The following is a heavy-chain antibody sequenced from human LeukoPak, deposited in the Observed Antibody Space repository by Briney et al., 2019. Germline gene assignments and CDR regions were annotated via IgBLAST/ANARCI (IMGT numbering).Heavy chain of an antibody. CDR2: ISSSGSTI. CDR3: ARDGSGSYSFSDY. J-gene: IGHJ4*02. D-gene: IGHD3-10*01. Sequence: GGSLRLSCAASGFTFSSYEMNWVRQAPGKGLEWVSYISSSGSTIYYADSVKGRFTISRDNAKNSLYLQMNRLRAEDTAVYYCARDGSGSYSFSDYWGQGTLVTVSS. CDR1: GFTFSSYE. V-gene: IGHV3-48*03.